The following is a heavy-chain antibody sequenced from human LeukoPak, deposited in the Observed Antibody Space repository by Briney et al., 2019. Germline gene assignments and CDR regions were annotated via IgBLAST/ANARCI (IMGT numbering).Heavy chain of an antibody. CDR3: ARDLSSSTSCYSY. D-gene: IGHD2-2*01. V-gene: IGHV3-21*01. CDR1: GFTFSSHS. CDR2: ISPSGNYI. Sequence: PGGSLRLSCAASGFTFSSHSMNWVRQAPGKGLEWVSSISPSGNYIYYADSVEGRFTISRDNAENSLYLQMNSLRAEDTAVYYCARDLSSSTSCYSYWGRGTLVTVSS. J-gene: IGHJ4*02.